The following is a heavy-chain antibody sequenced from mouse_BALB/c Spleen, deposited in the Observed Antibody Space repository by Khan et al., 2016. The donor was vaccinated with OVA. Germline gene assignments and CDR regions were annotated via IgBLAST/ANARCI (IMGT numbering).Heavy chain of an antibody. J-gene: IGHJ3*01. CDR1: GYTFTDYV. Sequence: QVQLQQSGPELVKPGASVKMSCKASGYTFTDYVISWVKQRTGQGLEWIGEIYPGSGRTYYNERFKGKATLTADKSSNTAYMQLSSLTSEDSAVHFWAKSYDVAWFAYWGQGTPVTVSA. CDR2: IYPGSGRT. V-gene: IGHV1-77*01. CDR3: AKSYDVAWFAY. D-gene: IGHD1-1*01.